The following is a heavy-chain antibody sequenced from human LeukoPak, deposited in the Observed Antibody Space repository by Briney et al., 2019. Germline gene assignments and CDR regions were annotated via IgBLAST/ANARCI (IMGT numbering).Heavy chain of an antibody. J-gene: IGHJ5*02. Sequence: GGSLRLSCAASGFTFSSYWMSWVRQAPGKGLEWVANIKQDGSEKYYVDSVKGRFTISRDNAKNSLYLQMNSLRAEDTAVYYCARPLFDWLSPHNWFDPWGQGTLVTVSS. CDR2: IKQDGSEK. CDR3: ARPLFDWLSPHNWFDP. V-gene: IGHV3-7*01. CDR1: GFTFSSYW. D-gene: IGHD3-9*01.